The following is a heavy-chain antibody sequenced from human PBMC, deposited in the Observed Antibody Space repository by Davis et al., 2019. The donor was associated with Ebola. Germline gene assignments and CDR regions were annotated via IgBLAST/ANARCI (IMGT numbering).Heavy chain of an antibody. CDR3: ASHDYGVDYYQYYGMDV. D-gene: IGHD4/OR15-4a*01. CDR2: IKEDGSEK. J-gene: IGHJ6*04. Sequence: GESLKISCAASGFTFSSHWMSWVRQAPGKGLEWVATIKEDGSEKYYVDSVKGRFTISRDNAKNSLYLQMDSLRAEDTAVYYCASHDYGVDYYQYYGMDVWGKGTTVTVSS. V-gene: IGHV3-7*01. CDR1: GFTFSSHW.